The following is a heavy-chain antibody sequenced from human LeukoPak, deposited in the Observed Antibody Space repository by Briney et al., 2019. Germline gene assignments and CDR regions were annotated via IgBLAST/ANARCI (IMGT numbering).Heavy chain of an antibody. CDR1: GGSISSGGYF. CDR3: ARFIGGGQAAAFDY. V-gene: IGHV4-31*03. J-gene: IGHJ4*02. CDR2: IYYSGST. Sequence: PSETLSLTCTVSGGSISSGGYFWSWIRRHPGKGLEWIGYIYYSGSTYYNPSLKSRVSISVDTSKSQFSLKLSSVTAADTAVYYCARFIGGGQAAAFDYWGQGTLVTVSS. D-gene: IGHD6-13*01.